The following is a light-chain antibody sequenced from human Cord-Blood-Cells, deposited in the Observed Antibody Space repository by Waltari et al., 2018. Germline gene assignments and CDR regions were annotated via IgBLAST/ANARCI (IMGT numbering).Light chain of an antibody. J-gene: IGLJ3*02. CDR1: RSDVGGYTY. V-gene: IGLV2-14*03. CDR3: SSYTSSSTWV. Sequence: QSALTQPASVSGSPGQSTTISCTGTRSDVGGYTYVSWYQQHPGKAPKLMIYDVSNRPSGVSNRFSGSKSGNTASLTISGLQAEDEADYYCSSYTSSSTWVFGGGTKLTVL. CDR2: DVS.